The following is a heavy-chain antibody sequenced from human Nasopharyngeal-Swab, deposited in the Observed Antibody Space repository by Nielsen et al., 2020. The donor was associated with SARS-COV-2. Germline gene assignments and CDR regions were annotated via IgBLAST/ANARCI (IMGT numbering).Heavy chain of an antibody. Sequence: SETLSLTCTVSGDSITNYYWSWIRQPPGKELEWIGNFYYSGSTNYSPSLKSRVTISADTSKNQFSLKLTTVTAADTAVYYCARQSDYYYYGMDVWGQGTTVTVSS. CDR3: ARQSDYYYYGMDV. J-gene: IGHJ6*02. CDR2: FYYSGST. V-gene: IGHV4-59*01. CDR1: GDSITNYY.